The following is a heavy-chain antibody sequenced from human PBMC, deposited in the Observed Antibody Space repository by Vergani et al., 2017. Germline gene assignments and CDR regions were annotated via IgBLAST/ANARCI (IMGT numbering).Heavy chain of an antibody. D-gene: IGHD1-26*01. CDR1: GFTFINAW. CDR3: ARDGWELLDYFYYMDV. J-gene: IGHJ6*03. CDR2: IKSKTDGGTT. V-gene: IGHV3-15*05. Sequence: EVQLVESGGRVVWPGGSLRLSCAASGFTFINAWMTWVRQAPGKGLEWVGRIKSKTDGGTTYYAAPVKGKFTISRDDSKNTLYLQMDSLRAEDTAVYYCARDGWELLDYFYYMDVWGKGTTVTVSS.